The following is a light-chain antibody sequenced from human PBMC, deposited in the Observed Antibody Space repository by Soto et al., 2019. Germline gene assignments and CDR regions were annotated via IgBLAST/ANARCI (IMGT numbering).Light chain of an antibody. J-gene: IGLJ3*02. CDR2: DDT. CDR1: NIGSKS. Sequence: SYELTQPPSVSVAPGQTARITCEGNNIGSKSVHWYQQEPGQAPVVVVYDDTDRPSGIPERFSGSNSGSTATLTFSRVEAGDEADYYCQVWHSSGDHPHWVFGGGTKLTVL. V-gene: IGLV3-21*02. CDR3: QVWHSSGDHPHWV.